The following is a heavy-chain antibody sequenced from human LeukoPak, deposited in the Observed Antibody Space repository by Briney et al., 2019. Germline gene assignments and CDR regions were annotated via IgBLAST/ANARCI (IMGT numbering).Heavy chain of an antibody. Sequence: KPSETLSLTCAVYGGSFSGYYWSWIRQPPGKGLEWFGEINHSGSTNYNPSLKSRVTISVDTSKNQFSLKLSSVTAADTAVYYRARGFIVVVPAALYYYYYGMDVWGKGTTVTVSS. V-gene: IGHV4-34*01. D-gene: IGHD2-2*01. CDR2: INHSGST. J-gene: IGHJ6*04. CDR1: GGSFSGYY. CDR3: ARGFIVVVPAALYYYYYGMDV.